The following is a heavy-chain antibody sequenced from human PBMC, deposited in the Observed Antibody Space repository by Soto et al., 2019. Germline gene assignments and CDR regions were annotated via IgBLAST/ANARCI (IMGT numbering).Heavy chain of an antibody. V-gene: IGHV3-11*05. CDR1: GFTFSDYY. Sequence: QVQLVESGGGLVKPGGSLRLSCAASGFTFSDYYMSWXXXXXXXXXXXLSYLGTSSSYPNYADSVKGRFTISRDNAKXXXXXXXXXXXXXXXXXXXXXXXXXXXXXXXXXDIWGQGTMVTVSS. CDR2: LGTSSSYP. J-gene: IGHJ3*02. CDR3: XXXXXXXXXXXXXDI.